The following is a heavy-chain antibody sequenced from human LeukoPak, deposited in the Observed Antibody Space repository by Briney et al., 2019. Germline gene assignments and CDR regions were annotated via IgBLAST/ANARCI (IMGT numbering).Heavy chain of an antibody. CDR3: SRESGPFCPFGY. V-gene: IGHV4-4*01. Sequence: SGTLSLTCGVSGGSISGTNWWSWVRQPPGQGLEWIGEISLAGQTNYNPSLNGRVTMSLDKSSNQLSLHLTSVTAADTATYCRSRESGPFCPFGYWGQGTLVIVSS. CDR1: GGSISGTNW. D-gene: IGHD1-26*01. CDR2: ISLAGQT. J-gene: IGHJ4*02.